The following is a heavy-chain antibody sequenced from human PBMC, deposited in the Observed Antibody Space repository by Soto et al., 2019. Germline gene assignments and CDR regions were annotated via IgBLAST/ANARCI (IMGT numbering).Heavy chain of an antibody. Sequence: SETLSLTCSVSGGSVSDKTFYWSWIRQPPGKGLEWIGYIYYSGTTNYNPSLKSRVTISVDTSKNQFSLRLNSVTAADTALYYCARTTAVPNSLRSRYYFDYWGQGTLVTVPQ. CDR3: ARTTAVPNSLRSRYYFDY. J-gene: IGHJ4*02. D-gene: IGHD4-17*01. CDR2: IYYSGTT. CDR1: GGSVSDKTFY. V-gene: IGHV4-61*01.